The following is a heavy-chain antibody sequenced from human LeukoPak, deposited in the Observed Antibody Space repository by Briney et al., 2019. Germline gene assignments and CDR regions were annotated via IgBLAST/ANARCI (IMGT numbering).Heavy chain of an antibody. Sequence: KPGGSLRLSCAASGFIFSDYYMTWIRQAPGKGLEWVSSISSSSSYIYYADSVKGRFTISRDNAKNSLDLQMNSLRVEDTGIYYCVKVAKYYYGSETYYFFEHWGQGTPVTASS. CDR2: ISSSSSYI. D-gene: IGHD3-10*01. V-gene: IGHV3-11*06. J-gene: IGHJ4*02. CDR1: GFIFSDYY. CDR3: VKVAKYYYGSETYYFFEH.